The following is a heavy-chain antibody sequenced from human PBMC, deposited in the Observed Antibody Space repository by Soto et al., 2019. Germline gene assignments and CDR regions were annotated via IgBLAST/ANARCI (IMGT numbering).Heavy chain of an antibody. CDR2: ISNNGDTA. CDR1: GSTLSSYA. D-gene: IGHD3-16*02. Sequence: GGSRGLSCATSGSTLSSYAMVWVRQAAEKGLEWVASISNNGDTAYYADSVKGRFTISRGNSENTLYLQMNGLRADDTALYFCAKSRVFIGAIVTLLDSWGQGTQVTVSS. V-gene: IGHV3-23*01. J-gene: IGHJ4*02. CDR3: AKSRVFIGAIVTLLDS.